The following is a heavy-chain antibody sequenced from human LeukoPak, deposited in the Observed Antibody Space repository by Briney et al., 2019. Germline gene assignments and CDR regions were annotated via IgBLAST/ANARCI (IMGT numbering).Heavy chain of an antibody. D-gene: IGHD4-17*01. Sequence: GGSLRLSCAASGFTFSSYSMNWVRQAPGKGLEWVSYISSSSSTIYYADSVKGRFTISRDNAKNSLNLQMNSLRAEDAAVYYCARDAPVTTGWYYYYYMHVWGKGTTVTVSS. V-gene: IGHV3-48*01. CDR3: ARDAPVTTGWYYYYYMHV. CDR2: ISSSSSTI. J-gene: IGHJ6*03. CDR1: GFTFSSYS.